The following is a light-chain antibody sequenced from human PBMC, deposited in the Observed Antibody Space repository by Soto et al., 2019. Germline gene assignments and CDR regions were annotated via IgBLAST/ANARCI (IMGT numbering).Light chain of an antibody. CDR1: QSLLHRNGYNY. Sequence: DIVMTQSPLSLPVTPGEPASISCRSSQSLLHRNGYNYLDWYLQRPGQSPQLLIYLGSNRASGVPDRFSGSGSGTDFTLKISRVEVEDVGVYYCMQALQTPLYTFGQGTRLEIK. CDR2: LGS. J-gene: IGKJ2*01. CDR3: MQALQTPLYT. V-gene: IGKV2-28*01.